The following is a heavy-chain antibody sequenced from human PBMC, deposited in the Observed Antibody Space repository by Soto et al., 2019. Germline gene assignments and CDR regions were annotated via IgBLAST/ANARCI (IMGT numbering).Heavy chain of an antibody. V-gene: IGHV4-59*12. J-gene: IGHJ5*02. CDR3: ARGGVLRYFDWFAL. CDR1: GGSSSSYY. CDR2: IYYSGST. Sequence: TSETLPLTWTVSGGSSSSYYWIWIRQPTGKGLEWIGYIYYSGSTNYNPSLKSRVTISVDTSKNQFSLKLSSVTAADTAVYYCARGGVLRYFDWFALWGQGTLVTVSS. D-gene: IGHD3-9*01.